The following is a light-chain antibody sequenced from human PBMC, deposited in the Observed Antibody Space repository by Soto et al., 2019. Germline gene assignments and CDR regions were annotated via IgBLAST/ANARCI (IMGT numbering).Light chain of an antibody. CDR1: TGAVTSGHY. Sequence: QTVVTQEPSLTVSPGGTVTLTCGSNTGAVTSGHYPHWLQQRPGQAPRTLIYDTSNKQSWTPARFSGSLLGGKAALTLSGAQPEDEADYYCAVWDDSLNGVVFGGGTKLTVL. CDR3: AVWDDSLNGVV. J-gene: IGLJ2*01. V-gene: IGLV7-46*01. CDR2: DTS.